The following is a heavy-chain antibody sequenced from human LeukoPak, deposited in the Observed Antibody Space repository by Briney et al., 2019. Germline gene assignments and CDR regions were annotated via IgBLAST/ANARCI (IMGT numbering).Heavy chain of an antibody. Sequence: SETLSLTCTVSGDSISSYYWSWIRQPPGKGLEWIGYIYYSGSTNYNPSLKSRVTISVDTSKNQFSLKLSSVTAADTAVYYCARHQMVGDFDYWGQGTLVTVSS. V-gene: IGHV4-59*08. CDR1: GDSISSYY. CDR2: IYYSGST. J-gene: IGHJ4*02. CDR3: ARHQMVGDFDY. D-gene: IGHD2-8*01.